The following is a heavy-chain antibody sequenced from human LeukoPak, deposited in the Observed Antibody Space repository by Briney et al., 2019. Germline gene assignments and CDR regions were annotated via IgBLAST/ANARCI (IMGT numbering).Heavy chain of an antibody. J-gene: IGHJ4*02. CDR2: FDPEDGET. V-gene: IGHV1-24*01. Sequence: ASVKVSCKVSGYTLTELSMHWVRQAPGKGLEWMGGFDPEDGETIYAQKFQGRATMTEDTSTDTAYMELSSLRSEDTAVYYCATGIYDILTGYQPYYFDYWGQGTLVTVSS. CDR3: ATGIYDILTGYQPYYFDY. D-gene: IGHD3-9*01. CDR1: GYTLTELS.